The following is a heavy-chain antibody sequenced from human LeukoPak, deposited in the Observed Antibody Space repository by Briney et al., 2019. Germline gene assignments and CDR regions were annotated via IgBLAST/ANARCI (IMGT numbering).Heavy chain of an antibody. CDR2: IDPSDSYN. V-gene: IGHV5-10-1*01. Sequence: HGESLKSLCRGSGDNFTNYWISWVRQMPGKGVEWMGTIDPSDSYNNYSPSFQGHVTISADKSISTAYLQWSSLKASDTAMYYCARAYSRSRFDYWGQGTLVTVSS. D-gene: IGHD6-6*01. CDR3: ARAYSRSRFDY. J-gene: IGHJ4*02. CDR1: GDNFTNYW.